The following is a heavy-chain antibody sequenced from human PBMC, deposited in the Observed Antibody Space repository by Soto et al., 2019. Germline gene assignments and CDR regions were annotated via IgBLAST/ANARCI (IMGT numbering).Heavy chain of an antibody. J-gene: IGHJ4*02. CDR1: GFTFSDYY. D-gene: IGHD2-21*01. CDR3: ASKPYCGDECYYDY. Sequence: GGSLRLSCIASGFTFSDYYMSWIRQAPGMGLEWISYIDTSGRTIYYAASVKGRFTISRDNAKNSLSLQMNSLRAEDTAVYYCASKPYCGDECYYDYWGRGTLVTVSS. V-gene: IGHV3-11*01. CDR2: IDTSGRTI.